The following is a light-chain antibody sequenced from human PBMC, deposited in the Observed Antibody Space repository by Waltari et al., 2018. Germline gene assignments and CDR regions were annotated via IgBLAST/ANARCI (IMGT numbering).Light chain of an antibody. CDR3: QQYDDLIT. Sequence: DIQLTQSPSSLSASVGDAVTISCQASHDVSKSLNWYQQKSGSAPKLVVYDSYNVDRGVPSRFSGSGSGTDFTLTITSLQPEDFATYYCQQYDDLITIGQGTRVDIK. J-gene: IGKJ5*01. CDR1: HDVSKS. V-gene: IGKV1-33*01. CDR2: DSY.